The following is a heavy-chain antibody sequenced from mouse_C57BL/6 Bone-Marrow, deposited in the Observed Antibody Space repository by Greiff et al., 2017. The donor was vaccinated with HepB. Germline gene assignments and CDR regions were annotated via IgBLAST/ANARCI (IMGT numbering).Heavy chain of an antibody. V-gene: IGHV1-54*01. CDR1: GYAFTNYL. J-gene: IGHJ2*01. CDR3: AIYYDYDPYYFDY. D-gene: IGHD2-4*01. Sequence: QVQLQQSGAELVRPGTSVKVSCKASGYAFTNYLIEWVKQRPGQGLEWIGVINPGSGGTNYNEKFKGKATLTADKSSSTAYMQLSSLTSEDSAVYFCAIYYDYDPYYFDYWGQGTTLTVSS. CDR2: INPGSGGT.